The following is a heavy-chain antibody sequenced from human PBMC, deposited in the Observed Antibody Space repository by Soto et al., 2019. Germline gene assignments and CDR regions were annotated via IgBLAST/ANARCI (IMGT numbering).Heavy chain of an antibody. V-gene: IGHV1-2*04. J-gene: IGHJ4*02. Sequence: QVQLVQSGAEVKKPGASVKVSCKASGYTFTGYYMHWVRQAPGQGLEWMGWINPNSGGTNYAQKFQGWVTMTRDTXXGTAYMELSRLRSDDTAVYYCARGEGGPRWGSIDYWGQGTLVTVSS. D-gene: IGHD2-21*01. CDR3: ARGEGGPRWGSIDY. CDR1: GYTFTGYY. CDR2: INPNSGGT.